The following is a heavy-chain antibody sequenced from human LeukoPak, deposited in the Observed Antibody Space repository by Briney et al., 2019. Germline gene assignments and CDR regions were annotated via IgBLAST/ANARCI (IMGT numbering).Heavy chain of an antibody. CDR1: GGSFSGYY. D-gene: IGHD3-9*01. CDR2: INHSGST. CDR3: ARGFEDYFDY. Sequence: SPSETLSLTCAVYGGSFSGYYWSWIRQPPGKGLEWIGEINHSGSTNYNPSLKSRVTISVDTSKNQFSLKLSSVTAADTAVYYCARGFEDYFDYWGQGTLVTVSS. J-gene: IGHJ4*02. V-gene: IGHV4-34*01.